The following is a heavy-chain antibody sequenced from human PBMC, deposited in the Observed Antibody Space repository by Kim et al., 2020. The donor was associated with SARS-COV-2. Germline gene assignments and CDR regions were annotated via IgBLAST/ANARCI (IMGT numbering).Heavy chain of an antibody. CDR2: ISHDGSLK. CDR3: AGGSCGGECRFDY. V-gene: IGHV3-30*04. CDR1: GFSYSTYT. Sequence: GGSLRLSCAASGFSYSTYTMHWVRQAPGKGLEWVAVISHDGSLKYYADSVKGRFTVSRDNSKNTLFLQMNSLRGEDTAVYYCAGGSCGGECRFDYWGQGTLVTVSS. J-gene: IGHJ4*02. D-gene: IGHD2-21*01.